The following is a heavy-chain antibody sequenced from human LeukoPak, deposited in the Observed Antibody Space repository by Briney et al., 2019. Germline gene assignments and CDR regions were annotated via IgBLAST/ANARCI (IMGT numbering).Heavy chain of an antibody. CDR3: AKHGYNSGVYDAFDI. J-gene: IGHJ3*02. Sequence: PGGSLRLSCAASGFTFSIYAMSWVRQAPGKGLEWVSVIRDSGDNRYYADAVKGRFTISGDNSKKTLHLQMNSLRAEDTAVYYCAKHGYNSGVYDAFDIWGQGTRVTVSS. CDR2: IRDSGDNR. D-gene: IGHD6-19*01. V-gene: IGHV3-23*01. CDR1: GFTFSIYA.